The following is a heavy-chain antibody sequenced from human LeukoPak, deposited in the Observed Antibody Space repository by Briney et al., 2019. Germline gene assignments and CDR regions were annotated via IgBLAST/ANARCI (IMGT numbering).Heavy chain of an antibody. CDR1: GGSIRSSSYY. CDR3: ARGGHIVAHFDC. CDR2: VYYSGST. V-gene: IGHV4-39*07. J-gene: IGHJ4*02. Sequence: PSETLSLTCTVSGGSIRSSSYYWGWIRQPPGKGLEWIGSVYYSGSTYYNPSLKSRVTISVDTSKNQFSLKLSSVTAADTAVYYCARGGHIVAHFDCWGQGTLVTVSS. D-gene: IGHD5-12*01.